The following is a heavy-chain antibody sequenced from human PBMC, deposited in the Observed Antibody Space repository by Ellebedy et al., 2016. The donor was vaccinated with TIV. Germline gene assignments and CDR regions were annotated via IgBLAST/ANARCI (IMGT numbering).Heavy chain of an antibody. J-gene: IGHJ4*02. Sequence: MPSETLSLPCTASGYPISGDYYWGCIRHPPGKGLEWLGSFCHSGNTFYAPSLRSRVSPSVDTSKNQFSLQLSSVTAADTAVYYCARDKYDRGGTDYWGQGTLVTISS. D-gene: IGHD3-22*01. CDR2: FCHSGNT. CDR1: GYPISGDYY. V-gene: IGHV4-38-2*02. CDR3: ARDKYDRGGTDY.